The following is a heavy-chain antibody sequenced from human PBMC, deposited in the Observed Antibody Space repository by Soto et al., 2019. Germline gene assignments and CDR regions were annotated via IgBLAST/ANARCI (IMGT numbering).Heavy chain of an antibody. CDR2: INPKSGGT. Sequence: VASVKVSCKASGYTFSGYYMHWVRQAPGQGLEWMGWINPKSGGTKYAQKFQGRVTMTRDTSISTAYMELSSLRYDDTAVYYCARTYYYDSSGYYCIGYWGQGTQVTVSS. D-gene: IGHD3-22*01. CDR3: ARTYYYDSSGYYCIGY. V-gene: IGHV1-2*02. CDR1: GYTFSGYY. J-gene: IGHJ4*02.